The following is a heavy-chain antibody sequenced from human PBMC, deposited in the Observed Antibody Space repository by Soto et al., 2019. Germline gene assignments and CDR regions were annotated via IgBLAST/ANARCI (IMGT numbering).Heavy chain of an antibody. Sequence: PGGLLRLSCGTSGVTISSYGMHCVRQAPGKGLEWVALIYYDGSEKYYADSVKVRFTIYRDYSTNTLYLQMSTLRVEDTGVYYCARDRSSGYSTGWHTSLDYWGRATRVTVS. CDR2: IYYDGSEK. V-gene: IGHV3-33*01. J-gene: IGHJ4*02. D-gene: IGHD6-19*01. CDR1: GVTISSYG. CDR3: ARDRSSGYSTGWHTSLDY.